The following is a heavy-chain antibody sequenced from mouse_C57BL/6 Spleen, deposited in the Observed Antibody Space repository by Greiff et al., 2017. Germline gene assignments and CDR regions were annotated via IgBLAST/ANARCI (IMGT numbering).Heavy chain of an antibody. CDR3: ARSGIYYGNLAWFAY. CDR1: GYTFTSYG. D-gene: IGHD2-1*01. CDR2: IYPRSGNT. Sequence: QVQLQQSGAELARPGASVKLSCKASGYTFTSYGISWVKQRTGQGLEWIGEIYPRSGNTYYNEKFKGKATLTADKSSSTAYMELRSLTSEDSAVYFCARSGIYYGNLAWFAYWGQGTLVTVSA. J-gene: IGHJ3*01. V-gene: IGHV1-81*01.